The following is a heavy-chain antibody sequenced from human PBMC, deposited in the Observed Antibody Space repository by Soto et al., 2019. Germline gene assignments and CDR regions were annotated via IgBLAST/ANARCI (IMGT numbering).Heavy chain of an antibody. CDR2: ISAYNGNT. V-gene: IGHV1-18*01. D-gene: IGHD3-9*01. CDR3: AGGDYDILTGPQRDAFDI. CDR1: GYTFTSYG. Sequence: ASVKVSCKASGYTFTSYGISWVRQAPGQGLEWMGWISAYNGNTNYAQELQGRVTMTTDTSTSTAYMELRSLRSDDTAVYYCAGGDYDILTGPQRDAFDIWGQGTMVTVSS. J-gene: IGHJ3*02.